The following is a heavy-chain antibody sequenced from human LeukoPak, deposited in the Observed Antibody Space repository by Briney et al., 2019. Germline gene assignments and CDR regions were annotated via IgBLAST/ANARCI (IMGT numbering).Heavy chain of an antibody. CDR1: GGSISSYY. CDR3: ARGTFDSSGKNAFDI. D-gene: IGHD3-22*01. V-gene: IGHV4-4*07. J-gene: IGHJ3*02. CDR2: IYTSGST. Sequence: SETLSLTCTVSGGSISSYYWSWIRQPAGKGLEWIGRIYTSGSTNYNPSLKSRVTMSVDTSNNQFSLKLNSVTAADTAVYYCARGTFDSSGKNAFDIWGQGTMVTVSS.